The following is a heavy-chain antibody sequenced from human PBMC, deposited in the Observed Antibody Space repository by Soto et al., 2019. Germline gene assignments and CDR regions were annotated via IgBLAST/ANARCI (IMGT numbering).Heavy chain of an antibody. CDR1: GGTFSSYA. J-gene: IGHJ6*02. D-gene: IGHD2-2*01. V-gene: IGHV1-69*13. CDR3: ARAEHLAVVPAAMVYGMDV. Sequence: ASVKVSCKASGGTFSSYAISWVRQAPGQGREWMGGIIPIFGTANYAQKFQGRVTITADESTSTAYMELSSLRSEDTAVYYCARAEHLAVVPAAMVYGMDVWGLGTTVTVAS. CDR2: IIPIFGTA.